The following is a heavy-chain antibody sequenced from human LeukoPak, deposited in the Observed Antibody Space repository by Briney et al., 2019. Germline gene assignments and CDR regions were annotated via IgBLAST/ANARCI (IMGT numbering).Heavy chain of an antibody. CDR3: ASVVVPAAAIRGFDY. CDR1: GFTFSSYE. D-gene: IGHD2-2*01. J-gene: IGHJ4*02. Sequence: GGSLRLSCAASGFTFSSYEMNWVRQAPGKGLEWVSYISSSGSTIYYADSVKGRFTISRDNAKNSLYLQMNSLRAEDTAVYYCASVVVPAAAIRGFDYWGQGTLVTVSS. CDR2: ISSSGSTI. V-gene: IGHV3-48*03.